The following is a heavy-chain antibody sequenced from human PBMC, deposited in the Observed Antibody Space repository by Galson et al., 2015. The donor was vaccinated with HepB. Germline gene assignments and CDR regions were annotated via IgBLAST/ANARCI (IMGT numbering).Heavy chain of an antibody. D-gene: IGHD2-21*02. J-gene: IGHJ4*02. Sequence: SLRLSCATSGFRFTKYSMSWVRQAPGKGLQWVSAITGGGERTYYADSVKGRFTISRDNAEKSLFLQLNSLRVEDTALYYCAAQHPAYCGGDCSQFDYWGQGTLVTVSS. CDR3: AAQHPAYCGGDCSQFDY. V-gene: IGHV3-23*01. CDR1: GFRFTKYS. CDR2: ITGGGERT.